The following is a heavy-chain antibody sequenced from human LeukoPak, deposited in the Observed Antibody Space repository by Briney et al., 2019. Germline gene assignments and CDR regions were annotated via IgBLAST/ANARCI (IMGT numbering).Heavy chain of an antibody. V-gene: IGHV4-59*01. CDR1: GGSMTEKY. D-gene: IGHD5-18*01. CDR2: VYYTGST. J-gene: IGHJ4*02. Sequence: SETLSLTCTVPGGSMTEKYWNWLRQAPGKGPEGLGYVYYTGSTSVTPSLKSRLTVSMDTPQNQFPLPLTPVSPARTAVYFCAGTLISGYSYPFGFWGQGTQVTVSS. CDR3: AGTLISGYSYPFGF.